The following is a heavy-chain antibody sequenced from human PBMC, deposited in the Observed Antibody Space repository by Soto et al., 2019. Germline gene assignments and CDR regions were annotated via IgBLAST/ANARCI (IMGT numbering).Heavy chain of an antibody. Sequence: PGGSLRLSCAASGFTLDTCAMNWVRQAPGKAPEWVSTISDTGVITYYADSAKGRFAISRDISKNTLYLQMSSLGAGDTAIYYCTKSDFRPLHLHSTAWKYWGRGTLVTVSS. V-gene: IGHV3-23*01. J-gene: IGHJ4*02. CDR3: TKSDFRPLHLHSTAWKY. CDR2: ISDTGVIT. D-gene: IGHD6-19*01. CDR1: GFTLDTCA.